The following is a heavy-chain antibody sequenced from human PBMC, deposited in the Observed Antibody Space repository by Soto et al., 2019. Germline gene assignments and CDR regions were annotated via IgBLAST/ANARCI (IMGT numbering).Heavy chain of an antibody. CDR3: ARWDGDYFDY. V-gene: IGHV4-39*01. D-gene: IGHD1-26*01. CDR2: IYYSGST. Sequence: QLQLQESGAGLVKPSETLSLTCTVSGGSISSSSYYWGWIRQPPGKGLEWIGSIYYSGSTYYNPSLKSRVTISVDTSKNQFSLKLSSVTAADTAVYSCARWDGDYFDYWGQGTLVTVSS. J-gene: IGHJ4*02. CDR1: GGSISSSSYY.